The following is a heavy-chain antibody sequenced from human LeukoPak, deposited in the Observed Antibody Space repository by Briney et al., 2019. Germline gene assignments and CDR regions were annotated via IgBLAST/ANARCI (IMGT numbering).Heavy chain of an antibody. CDR2: IYYSGST. Sequence: SETLSLTCTVSGGSISSYYWSWIRQPPGKGLEWLGYIYYSGSTNYNPSLKSRVTISVDTSKNQFSLKLSSVTAADTAVYYCARHVSPVGASYYYYSMDVWGQGTTVTVSS. CDR3: ARHVSPVGASYYYYSMDV. V-gene: IGHV4-59*08. D-gene: IGHD1-26*01. J-gene: IGHJ6*02. CDR1: GGSISSYY.